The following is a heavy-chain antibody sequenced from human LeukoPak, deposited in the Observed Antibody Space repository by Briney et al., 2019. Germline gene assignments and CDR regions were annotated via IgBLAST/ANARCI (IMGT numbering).Heavy chain of an antibody. Sequence: ASVKVSCKASGYTFTSYGISWVRQAPGQGLEWMGWISAYNGNTNYAQKLQGRVTMTTDTSTSTAYMELRSLRSDDTVVYYCARQFPVGYCSSTSCYTGENWFDPWGQGTLVTVSS. V-gene: IGHV1-18*01. CDR3: ARQFPVGYCSSTSCYTGENWFDP. J-gene: IGHJ5*02. CDR1: GYTFTSYG. CDR2: ISAYNGNT. D-gene: IGHD2-2*02.